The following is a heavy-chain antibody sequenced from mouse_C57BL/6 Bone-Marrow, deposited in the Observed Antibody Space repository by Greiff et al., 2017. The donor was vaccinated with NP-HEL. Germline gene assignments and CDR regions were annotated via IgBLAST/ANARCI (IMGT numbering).Heavy chain of an antibody. CDR1: GYTFTGYW. V-gene: IGHV1-9*01. CDR3: AQYYGSSSAWFAY. D-gene: IGHD1-1*01. J-gene: IGHJ3*01. Sequence: QVQLQQSGAELMKPGASVKLSCKATGYTFTGYWIEWVKQRPGHGLEWIGEILPGSGSTNYNEKFKGKATFTADISSNTAYMQLSSLTTEDSAIYYCAQYYGSSSAWFAYWGQGTLVTVSA. CDR2: ILPGSGST.